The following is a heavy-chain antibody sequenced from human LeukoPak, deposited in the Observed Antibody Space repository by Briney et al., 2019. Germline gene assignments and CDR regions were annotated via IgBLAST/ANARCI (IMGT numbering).Heavy chain of an antibody. CDR2: ISSSSSYI. J-gene: IGHJ4*02. CDR3: AKAKVATIPQFDY. Sequence: GGSLRLSCAASGFTFSSYSMNWVRQAPGKGLEWVSSISSSSSYIYYADSVKGRFTISRDNAKDSLYLQMNSLRAEDTAVYYCAKAKVATIPQFDYWGQGTLVTVSS. V-gene: IGHV3-21*01. CDR1: GFTFSSYS. D-gene: IGHD5-12*01.